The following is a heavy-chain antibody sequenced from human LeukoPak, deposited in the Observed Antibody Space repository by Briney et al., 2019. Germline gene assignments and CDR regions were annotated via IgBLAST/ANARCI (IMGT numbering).Heavy chain of an antibody. Sequence: PSETLSLTCTVSGGSISSGIYYWGWIRQTPGKGLEWIGSIYYSGNTYYNPSLKSRVTISVDTSKNQLCLKLISVTAADTAVYYCARHVRQQLPPKAFDYWGQGTLVTVSS. V-gene: IGHV4-39*01. J-gene: IGHJ4*02. CDR3: ARHVRQQLPPKAFDY. CDR1: GGSISSGIYY. D-gene: IGHD6-13*01. CDR2: IYYSGNT.